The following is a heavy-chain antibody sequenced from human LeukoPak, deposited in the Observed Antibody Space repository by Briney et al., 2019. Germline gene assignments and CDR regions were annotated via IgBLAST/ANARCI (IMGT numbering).Heavy chain of an antibody. CDR1: GYTFTNYY. D-gene: IGHD1-7*01. V-gene: IGHV1-46*01. Sequence: GASVKVSCKASGYTFTNYYMHWVRQAPGQGLEWMGIINPSGGSTSYAQKFQGRVTMTRDMSTSIVYMELSSLRSEDTAVYYCARSQQDGELLGFDYWGQGTLVTVSS. J-gene: IGHJ4*02. CDR3: ARSQQDGELLGFDY. CDR2: INPSGGST.